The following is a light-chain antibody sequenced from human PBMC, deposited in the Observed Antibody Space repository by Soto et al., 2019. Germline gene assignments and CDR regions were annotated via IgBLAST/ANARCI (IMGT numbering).Light chain of an antibody. Sequence: EIVMTQSPATLSVSLGERATLSCRASQSVSSNLAWYQLKPGQAPRLLIYGASTRATGIPARFSGSGSGTELTITISSLQSEDFEVYYCQQYHNWPITFGQGTRLEIK. CDR3: QQYHNWPIT. CDR2: GAS. CDR1: QSVSSN. J-gene: IGKJ5*01. V-gene: IGKV3-15*01.